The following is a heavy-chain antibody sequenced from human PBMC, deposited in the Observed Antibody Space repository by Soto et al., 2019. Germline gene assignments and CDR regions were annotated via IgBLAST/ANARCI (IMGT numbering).Heavy chain of an antibody. V-gene: IGHV3-30*18. CDR3: TKGCGRGFDLCDS. Sequence: QVQVVESGGGVPNPGGPLRLSVQVPGLFLKNNGLRWAPQAPGKGLEGVAVISEDGSRKYYADSVKGRFTISRDNSENTVYLQMNSLRAEDTAVYYCTKGCGRGFDLCDSWGQGTLVTVSS. D-gene: IGHD5-12*01. CDR2: ISEDGSRK. J-gene: IGHJ4*02. CDR1: GLFLKNNG.